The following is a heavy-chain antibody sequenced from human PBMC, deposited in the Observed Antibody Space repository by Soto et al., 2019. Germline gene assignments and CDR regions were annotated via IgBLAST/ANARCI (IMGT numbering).Heavy chain of an antibody. CDR2: ISAYNGNT. CDR1: GYTFTSYG. CDR3: ARIPRTMRSGSYLDY. D-gene: IGHD3-10*01. J-gene: IGHJ4*02. V-gene: IGHV1-18*01. Sequence: QVQLVQSGAEVKKPGASVKVSCKASGYTFTSYGISWVRQAPGQGLEWMGWISAYNGNTNYAQKLQGRVTMTTDTSTSTAYMELRSLRSDDAAVYYCARIPRTMRSGSYLDYWGQGTLVTVSS.